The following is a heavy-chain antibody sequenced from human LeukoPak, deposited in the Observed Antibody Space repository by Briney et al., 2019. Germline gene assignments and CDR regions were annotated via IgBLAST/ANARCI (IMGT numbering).Heavy chain of an antibody. CDR2: FDPEDGET. J-gene: IGHJ4*02. V-gene: IGHV1-24*01. CDR1: GYTLTELC. D-gene: IGHD6-13*01. Sequence: GASVKVSFKVSGYTLTELCMHWVRQAPGKGLEWIGGFDPEDGETIYAQKFQGRVTMTEDTSTDTAYMELSSLRSEDTAVYYCATDPRIAAATGGDYWGQGTLVTVSS. CDR3: ATDPRIAAATGGDY.